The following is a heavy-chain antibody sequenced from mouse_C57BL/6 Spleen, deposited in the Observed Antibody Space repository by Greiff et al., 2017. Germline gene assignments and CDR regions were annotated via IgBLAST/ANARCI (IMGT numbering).Heavy chain of an antibody. J-gene: IGHJ1*03. CDR2: ISSGGDYI. Sequence: EVKLMESGEGLVKPGGSLKLSCAASGFTFSSYAMSWVRQTPEKRLEWVAYISSGGDYIYYADPVKGRFTISRDNARNTLYLQMSSLKSEDTAMYYCTRAGGYGSSHRYFDVWGTGTTVTVSS. CDR3: TRAGGYGSSHRYFDV. V-gene: IGHV5-9-1*02. D-gene: IGHD1-1*01. CDR1: GFTFSSYA.